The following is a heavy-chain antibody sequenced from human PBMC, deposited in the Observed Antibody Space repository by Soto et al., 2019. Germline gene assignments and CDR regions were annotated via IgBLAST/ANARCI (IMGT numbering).Heavy chain of an antibody. J-gene: IGHJ4*02. V-gene: IGHV3-23*01. D-gene: IGHD3-9*01. CDR1: GFTLSSYG. CDR3: AKDVNYDMLAGYYFY. Sequence: EVQLLESGGGLVQPGGSLRLSCAASGFTLSSYGMIWVRQAPGKGLEWVSAIRGSDGSTYYADSVKGRFTISRDNSKNTLYLQMNILRVEDTAVYYCAKDVNYDMLAGYYFYWGQGTLVTVSS. CDR2: IRGSDGST.